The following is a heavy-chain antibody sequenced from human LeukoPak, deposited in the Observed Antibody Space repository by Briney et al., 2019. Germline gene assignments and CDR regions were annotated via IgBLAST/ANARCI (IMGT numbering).Heavy chain of an antibody. V-gene: IGHV3-74*01. CDR3: AKDFSPRTYSSGWYGMDY. D-gene: IGHD6-19*01. J-gene: IGHJ4*02. CDR2: ISDDGRTT. CDR1: GFTLNSYY. Sequence: GGSLRLSCAASGFTLNSYYMYWVRQVPGKGLVWVSRISDDGRTTIYADFVKGRFTISRDNAKNSLYLQMNSLRAEDTALYYCAKDFSPRTYSSGWYGMDYWGQGTLVTVSS.